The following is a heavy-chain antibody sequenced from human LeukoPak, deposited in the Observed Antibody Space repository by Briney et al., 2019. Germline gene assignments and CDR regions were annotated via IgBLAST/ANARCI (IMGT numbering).Heavy chain of an antibody. CDR2: ISSSGSTI. Sequence: GGSLRLSCAASGFTFSSYEMNWVRQAPGKGLEWVSYISSSGSTIYYADSVKGRFTISRDNAKNPLYLQMNSLRAEDTAVYYCARDGSSWPDYYYGMDVWGQGTTVTVSS. CDR3: ARDGSSWPDYYYGMDV. J-gene: IGHJ6*02. CDR1: GFTFSSYE. V-gene: IGHV3-48*03. D-gene: IGHD6-13*01.